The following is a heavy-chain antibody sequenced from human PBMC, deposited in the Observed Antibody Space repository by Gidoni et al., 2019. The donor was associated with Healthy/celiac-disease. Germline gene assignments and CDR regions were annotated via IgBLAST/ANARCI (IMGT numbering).Heavy chain of an antibody. CDR3: ATPGIAAAGTLNY. V-gene: IGHV4-34*01. CDR2: INHSGST. CDR1: GGSFSGYY. J-gene: IGHJ4*02. Sequence: QVQLQQWGAGPLKPSETLSLTCAVYGGSFSGYYWSWIRQPPGKGLEWIGEINHSGSTNYNPSLKSRVTISVDTSKNQFSLKLSSVTAADTAVYYCATPGIAAAGTLNYWGQGTLVTVSS. D-gene: IGHD6-13*01.